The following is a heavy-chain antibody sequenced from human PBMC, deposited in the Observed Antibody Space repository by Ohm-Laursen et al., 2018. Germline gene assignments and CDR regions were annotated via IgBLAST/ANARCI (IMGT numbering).Heavy chain of an antibody. CDR3: AKGPFIAVAGSNYFFDY. CDR1: GFTFSSYT. Sequence: SLRLSCAASGFTFSSYTMNWVRQAPGKGLEWVSAISGSGGSTYYADSVKGRFTISRDNSKNTLYLQMNSLRAEDTAVYYCAKGPFIAVAGSNYFFDYWGQGTLVTVSS. CDR2: ISGSGGST. V-gene: IGHV3-23*01. J-gene: IGHJ4*02. D-gene: IGHD6-19*01.